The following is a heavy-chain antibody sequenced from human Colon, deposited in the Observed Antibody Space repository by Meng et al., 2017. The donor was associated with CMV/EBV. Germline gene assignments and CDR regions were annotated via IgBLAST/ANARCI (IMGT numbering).Heavy chain of an antibody. V-gene: IGHV3-30-3*01. Sequence: GGSLRLSCVASGFAFSSYSIHWVRQAPGKGLEWVAVISYDGGYKYYADSVKGRFTISRDNSKDTLYVELDSLRPEDTAVYYCARDGAGTLYFFDFWGQGTLVTVSS. CDR1: GFAFSSYS. J-gene: IGHJ4*02. CDR2: ISYDGGYK. CDR3: ARDGAGTLYFFDF. D-gene: IGHD1-26*01.